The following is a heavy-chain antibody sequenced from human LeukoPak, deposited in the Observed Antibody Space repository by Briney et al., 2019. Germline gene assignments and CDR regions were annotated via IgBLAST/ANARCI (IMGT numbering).Heavy chain of an antibody. CDR3: AKHDDSSGYYAFDY. D-gene: IGHD3-22*01. Sequence: ASVKVSCKASGYTFTSYAMHWVRQAPGQRLEWMGWINAGNGNTKYSQKFQGRVTITRDTSASTAYMELSSLRSEDTAVYYCAKHDDSSGYYAFDYWGQGTLVTVSS. CDR2: INAGNGNT. J-gene: IGHJ4*02. V-gene: IGHV1-3*01. CDR1: GYTFTSYA.